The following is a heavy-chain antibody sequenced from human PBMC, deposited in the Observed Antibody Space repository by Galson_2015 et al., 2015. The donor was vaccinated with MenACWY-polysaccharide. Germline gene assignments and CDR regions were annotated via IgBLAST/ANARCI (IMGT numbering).Heavy chain of an antibody. CDR1: GFSLSTSGMR. Sequence: PALVKPPQPLTLTCTFSGFSLSTSGMRVTWIRQPPGKALGWLARIDWDDDKFYSPSLKTRLTLSKDTSKNQVVLMMTNMDPVDTATYYCARTRDYYHVDVWGKGTMVTVSS. CDR2: IDWDDDK. J-gene: IGHJ6*03. CDR3: ARTRDYYHVDV. V-gene: IGHV2-70*04.